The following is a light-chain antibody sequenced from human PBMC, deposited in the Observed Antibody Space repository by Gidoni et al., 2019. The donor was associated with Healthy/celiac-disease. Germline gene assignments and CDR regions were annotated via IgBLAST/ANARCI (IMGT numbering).Light chain of an antibody. CDR1: QSVSSN. CDR3: QQYNNWPPLT. CDR2: GAS. V-gene: IGKV3-15*01. Sequence: EIVMTQSPATLSVSPGERATLSCRASQSVSSNLAWYQQKHGQAPRLLIYGASTRATGIPARFSGSGSGTEFTLTISSLQSEDFAVYYCQQYNNWPPLTCXGXTKVEIK. J-gene: IGKJ4*01.